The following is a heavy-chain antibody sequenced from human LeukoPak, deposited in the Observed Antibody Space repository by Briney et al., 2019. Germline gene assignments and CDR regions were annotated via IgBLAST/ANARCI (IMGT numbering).Heavy chain of an antibody. CDR2: ISSSRSTI. J-gene: IGHJ4*02. Sequence: GGSLRLSCAASGFTFSSYSMNWVRQAPGKGLEWVSYISSSRSTIYYADSVKGRFTISRDNAKNSLYLQMNSLRAEDTAVYYCAIVGASLFDYWGQGTLVTVSS. CDR3: AIVGASLFDY. V-gene: IGHV3-48*01. D-gene: IGHD1-26*01. CDR1: GFTFSSYS.